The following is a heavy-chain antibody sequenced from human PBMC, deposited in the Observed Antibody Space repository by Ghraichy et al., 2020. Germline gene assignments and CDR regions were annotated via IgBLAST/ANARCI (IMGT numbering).Heavy chain of an antibody. CDR1: GFTFSSYA. V-gene: IGHV3-23*01. CDR2: ISGSGGST. D-gene: IGHD2-2*01. CDR3: AKDGTRAAIAYYYYYMDV. Sequence: GESLNISCAASGFTFSSYAMSWVRQAPGKGLEWVSAISGSGGSTYYADSVKGRFTISRDNSKNTLYLQMNSLRAEDTAVYYCAKDGTRAAIAYYYYYMDVWGKGITVTVSS. J-gene: IGHJ6*03.